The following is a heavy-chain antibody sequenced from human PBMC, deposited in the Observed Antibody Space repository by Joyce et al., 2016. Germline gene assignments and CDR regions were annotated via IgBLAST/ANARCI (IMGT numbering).Heavy chain of an antibody. CDR3: ARGDLRTSSPLFWYFAL. CDR2: INLNSGGT. CDR1: GYTFTDYY. Sequence: QVQLVQSGAEVKKHGASVKVSCKASGYTFTDYYIHWVRQAPGQGLEWMGRINLNSGGTEYPQKFQGRVTMTRDTSIRTAYMELTGLRSDDTAVYYCARGDLRTSSPLFWYFALWGRGTLVTVSS. D-gene: IGHD2-2*01. J-gene: IGHJ2*01. V-gene: IGHV1-2*02.